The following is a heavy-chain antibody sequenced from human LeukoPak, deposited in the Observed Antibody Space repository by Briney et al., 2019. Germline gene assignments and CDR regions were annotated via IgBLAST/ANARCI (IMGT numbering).Heavy chain of an antibody. CDR3: ATSLSIAAAGTGWYFDL. CDR2: IIPILGIA. V-gene: IGHV1-69*04. D-gene: IGHD6-13*01. J-gene: IGHJ2*01. Sequence: GASVKVSCKASGGTFSSYAISWVRQAPGQGLEWMGRIIPILGIANYAQKFQGRVTITADKSTSTAYMELSSLRSEDTAVYYCATSLSIAAAGTGWYFDLWGRGTLVTVSS. CDR1: GGTFSSYA.